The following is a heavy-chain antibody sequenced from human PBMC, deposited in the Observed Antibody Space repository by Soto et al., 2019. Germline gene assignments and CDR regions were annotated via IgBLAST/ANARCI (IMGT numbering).Heavy chain of an antibody. Sequence: PGESLKISCKASGYSFTDYWIGWVRQMPGKGLEWMGIIYPGDSDTKYSPSFQGQVTISADKSISTAYLQWSSLKASDTAMYYCAIVVVPAAKDYYYYGMDVWGQGTTVTVSS. V-gene: IGHV5-51*01. CDR3: AIVVVPAAKDYYYYGMDV. CDR2: IYPGDSDT. D-gene: IGHD2-2*01. J-gene: IGHJ6*02. CDR1: GYSFTDYW.